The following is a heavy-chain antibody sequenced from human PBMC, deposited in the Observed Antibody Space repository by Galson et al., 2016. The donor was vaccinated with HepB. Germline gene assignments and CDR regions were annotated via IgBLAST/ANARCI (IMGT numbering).Heavy chain of an antibody. Sequence: SLRLSCAASGFTFSNYSMRWVRQAPGKGLEWVAVICCVGSNKYYADSVKGRFTISRDNSETTLYLQMNSLRAEDTALYYCAKGPYLYSALAGTLAGFDYWGQGTLVTVSS. CDR3: AKGPYLYSALAGTLAGFDY. CDR2: ICCVGSNK. J-gene: IGHJ4*02. CDR1: GFTFSNYS. V-gene: IGHV3-30*18. D-gene: IGHD6-19*01.